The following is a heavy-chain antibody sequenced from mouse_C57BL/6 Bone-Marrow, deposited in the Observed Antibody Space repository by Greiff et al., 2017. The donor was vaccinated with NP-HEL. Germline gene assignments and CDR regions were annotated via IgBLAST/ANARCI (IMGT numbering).Heavy chain of an antibody. D-gene: IGHD2-1*01. CDR3: AREGYYGPPYYFDY. J-gene: IGHJ2*01. V-gene: IGHV1-69*01. CDR2: IDPSDSYT. CDR1: GYTFTSYW. Sequence: QVQLQQPGAELVMPGASVKLSCKASGYTFTSYWMHWVKQRPGQGLEWIGEIDPSDSYTNYIQKFKGKSTLTVDKSSSTAYMQLSSLTSEDSAVYYCAREGYYGPPYYFDYWGQGTTLTVSS.